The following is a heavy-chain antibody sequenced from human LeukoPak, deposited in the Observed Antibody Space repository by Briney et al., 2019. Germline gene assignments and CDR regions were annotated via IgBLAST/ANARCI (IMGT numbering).Heavy chain of an antibody. D-gene: IGHD3-16*02. J-gene: IGHJ4*02. V-gene: IGHV1-2*02. CDR2: INPNSGGT. Sequence: ASVKVSCKASGYTFTGYYMHWVRQAPGQGLEWMGWINPNSGGTNYAQKFQGRVTMTRDTSISTAYMELSRLRSDDTAVYYCARHPPSILGGLRLGELSPWGQGTLVTVSS. CDR1: GYTFTGYY. CDR3: ARHPPSILGGLRLGELSP.